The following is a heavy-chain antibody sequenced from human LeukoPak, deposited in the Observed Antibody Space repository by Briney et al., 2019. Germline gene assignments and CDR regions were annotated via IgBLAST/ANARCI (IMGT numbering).Heavy chain of an antibody. Sequence: SETLSLTCTVSGDSISTYYWSWIRQPPGKGLEWIGRIYSSGSTNYNPSLKSRVTMSVDTSKNQFSLKLSSVTAADTAVYYCARDRGGWFGDDAFDIWGQGTMVTVSS. CDR1: GDSISTYY. CDR2: IYSSGST. CDR3: ARDRGGWFGDDAFDI. V-gene: IGHV4-4*07. J-gene: IGHJ3*02. D-gene: IGHD3-10*01.